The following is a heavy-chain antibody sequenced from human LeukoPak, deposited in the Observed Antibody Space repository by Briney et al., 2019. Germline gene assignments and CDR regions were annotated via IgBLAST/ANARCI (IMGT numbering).Heavy chain of an antibody. D-gene: IGHD3-10*01. Sequence: ASVKVSCKASGYSFPGYYMHWVRQAPGQGLEWMGWINTNNGGTNYAQKFQGRVTMTRDTSINTAYMELSSLRSDDTAVYYCARDRVSRRNADYFDYWGQGTLVTVSS. J-gene: IGHJ4*02. CDR3: ARDRVSRRNADYFDY. CDR2: INTNNGGT. CDR1: GYSFPGYY. V-gene: IGHV1-2*02.